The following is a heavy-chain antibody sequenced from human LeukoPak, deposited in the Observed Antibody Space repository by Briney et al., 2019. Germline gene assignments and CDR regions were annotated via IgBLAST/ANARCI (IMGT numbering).Heavy chain of an antibody. Sequence: SETLSLTCTVSGGSISSYYWSWIRQPPGKRLEWIGYIYYSGSTNYNPSLKSRVTISVDTSKNQFSLKLSSVTAADTAVYYCARGYCSSTSCYRWFDPWGQGTLVTVSS. V-gene: IGHV4-59*01. CDR3: ARGYCSSTSCYRWFDP. CDR2: IYYSGST. D-gene: IGHD2-2*01. J-gene: IGHJ5*02. CDR1: GGSISSYY.